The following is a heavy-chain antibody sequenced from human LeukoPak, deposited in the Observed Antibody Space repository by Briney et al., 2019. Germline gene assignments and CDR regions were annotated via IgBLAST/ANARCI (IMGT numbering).Heavy chain of an antibody. V-gene: IGHV4-34*01. D-gene: IGHD6-6*01. CDR2: INHSGST. CDR1: GGSISGYY. CDR3: ARGRRYSSSPLGY. Sequence: SETLSLTCTVSGGSISGYYWSWIRQPPGKGLEWIGEINHSGSTNYNPSLKSRVTISVDTSKNQFSLKLSSVTAADTAVYYCARGRRYSSSPLGYWGQGTLVTVSS. J-gene: IGHJ4*02.